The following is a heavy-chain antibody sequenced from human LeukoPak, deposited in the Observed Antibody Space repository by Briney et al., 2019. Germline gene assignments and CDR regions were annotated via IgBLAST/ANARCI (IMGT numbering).Heavy chain of an antibody. D-gene: IGHD1-26*01. J-gene: IGHJ4*02. CDR1: GGSISSYY. V-gene: IGHV4-59*01. CDR3: ARELRYSGSPFGY. CDR2: IYYSGST. Sequence: SETPSLTCTVSGGSISSYYWSWIRQPPGKGLEWIGYIYYSGSTNYNPSLKSRVTISVDTSKNQFSLKLSSVAAADTAVYYCARELRYSGSPFGYWGQGTLVTVSS.